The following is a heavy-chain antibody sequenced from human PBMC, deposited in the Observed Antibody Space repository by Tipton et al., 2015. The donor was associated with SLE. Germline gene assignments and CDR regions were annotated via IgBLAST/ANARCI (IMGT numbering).Heavy chain of an antibody. CDR3: ARETSITESWNFDL. J-gene: IGHJ2*01. D-gene: IGHD4-11*01. V-gene: IGHV3-13*04. CDR1: GFPFSKYD. Sequence: GSLRLSCVTSGFPFSKYDMHWVRQVRGKGLEWVSSIGTTRNRYYSDSVRGRFTISRDDASYSLFLQMNRLRADDTAVYYCARETSITESWNFDLWGRGTLVTVSS. CDR2: IGTTRNR.